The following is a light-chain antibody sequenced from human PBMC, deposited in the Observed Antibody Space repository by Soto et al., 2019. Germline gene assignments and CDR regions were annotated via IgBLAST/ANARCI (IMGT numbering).Light chain of an antibody. CDR1: QSVSSY. CDR2: GAS. CDR3: HQRQYWPPIT. J-gene: IGKJ5*01. Sequence: EIVMTQSPATLSVSPGERATLSCRASQSVSSYLAWYQQKPGQAPRLLIYGASTRAPGIPARFSGSGSGTEFTLTISTLQSEDFAIYYCHQRQYWPPITFGQGTRLEI. V-gene: IGKV3-15*01.